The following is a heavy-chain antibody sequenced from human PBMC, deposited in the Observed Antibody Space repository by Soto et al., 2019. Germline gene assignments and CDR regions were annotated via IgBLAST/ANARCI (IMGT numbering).Heavy chain of an antibody. CDR3: ARDLWGYCGADCYPLDV. CDR2: MYNTGST. V-gene: IGHV4-59*01. J-gene: IGHJ6*02. D-gene: IGHD2-21*02. CDR1: GGSISSYY. Sequence: QVRLQESGPGLVKPSETLSLTCTVSGGSISSYYWSWIRQPPGKGLEWIGYMYNTGSTIYNPSLKSRFTIAVDTSKNPFSLKLNSVTAADTAVYYCARDLWGYCGADCYPLDVWGQGTTVTVSS.